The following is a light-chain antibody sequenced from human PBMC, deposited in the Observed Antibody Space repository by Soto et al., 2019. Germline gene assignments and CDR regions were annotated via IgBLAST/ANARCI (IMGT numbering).Light chain of an antibody. CDR3: ASFSNSTFV. CDR1: SSDIGNYKY. V-gene: IGLV2-14*01. J-gene: IGLJ1*01. CDR2: EVS. Sequence: ALTQPASMSGSPGQSITISCTGSSSDIGNYKYVSWYQQHPGKAPKLIIYEVSNRPSGVSLRFSGSKSANTASLTLSGLQADDEAEYYCASFSNSTFVFGSGSQVTVL.